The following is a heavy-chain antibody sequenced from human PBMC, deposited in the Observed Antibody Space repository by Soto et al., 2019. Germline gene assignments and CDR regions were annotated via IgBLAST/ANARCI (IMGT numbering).Heavy chain of an antibody. J-gene: IGHJ4*02. CDR3: ARGRYNWNDFDY. CDR2: IYYSGST. CDR1: GGSVNSGNYY. V-gene: IGHV4-61*01. Sequence: SETLSLTCAVFGGSVNSGNYYWSWIRQPPGKGLEWIGYIYYSGSTNYNPSLKSRVTISVDTSKNQFSLKLSSVTAADTAVYYCARGRYNWNDFDYWGQGTLVTVSS. D-gene: IGHD1-1*01.